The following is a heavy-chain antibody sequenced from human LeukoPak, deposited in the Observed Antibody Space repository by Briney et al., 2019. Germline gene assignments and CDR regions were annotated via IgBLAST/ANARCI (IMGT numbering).Heavy chain of an antibody. J-gene: IGHJ4*02. CDR3: ARDTGGSYYPF. D-gene: IGHD1-26*01. V-gene: IGHV3-30*04. CDR1: GFTFSSYA. Sequence: GGSLRLSCAASGFTFSSYAMHWVRQAPGKGLEWVAVISYDGSNKYYPDSVKGRFTISRDNSKNTLYLQMNSLRAEDTAVYYCARDTGGSYYPFWGQGTLVTVSS. CDR2: ISYDGSNK.